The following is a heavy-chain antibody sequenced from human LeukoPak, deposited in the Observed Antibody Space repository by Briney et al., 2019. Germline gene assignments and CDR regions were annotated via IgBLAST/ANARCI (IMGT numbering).Heavy chain of an antibody. V-gene: IGHV3-11*01. CDR1: GFTFSDYY. CDR3: AREDSSGYYGGYFDY. J-gene: IGHJ4*02. CDR2: ISSSGSTI. Sequence: GRSLRLSCAASGFTFSDYYMSWIRQAPGKGLEWVSYISSSGSTIYYADSVKGRFTISRDNAKNSLHLQMNSLRAEDTAVYYCAREDSSGYYGGYFDYWGQGTLVTVSS. D-gene: IGHD3-22*01.